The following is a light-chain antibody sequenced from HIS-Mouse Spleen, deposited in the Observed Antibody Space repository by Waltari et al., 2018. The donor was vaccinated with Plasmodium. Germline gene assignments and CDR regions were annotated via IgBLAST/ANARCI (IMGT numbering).Light chain of an antibody. CDR3: QAWDSSTVV. J-gene: IGLJ2*01. CDR1: KLGDKY. Sequence: SYELTQPPSVSVSPGQTASIPCSGDKLGDKYACWFQLQPSQSPVLVIYQDSKRPSGLPERFSGSNSGNTATLTISGTQAMDEADYYCQAWDSSTVVFGGGTKLTVL. CDR2: QDS. V-gene: IGLV3-1*01.